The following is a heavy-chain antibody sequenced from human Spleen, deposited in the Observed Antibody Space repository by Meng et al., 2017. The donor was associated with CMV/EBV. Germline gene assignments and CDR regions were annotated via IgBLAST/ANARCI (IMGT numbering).Heavy chain of an antibody. V-gene: IGHV3-74*01. J-gene: IGHJ4*02. CDR1: GFTFSSYW. Sequence: LSLTCAASGFTFSSYWMHWVRQAPGKGLVWVSRIKSDGSGISYADSVKGRFTISRGNAENTVFLQMSSLRVEDTAVYYCEFRYDRSGDYYWGQGTLVTVSS. CDR2: IKSDGSGI. D-gene: IGHD3-22*01. CDR3: EFRYDRSGDYY.